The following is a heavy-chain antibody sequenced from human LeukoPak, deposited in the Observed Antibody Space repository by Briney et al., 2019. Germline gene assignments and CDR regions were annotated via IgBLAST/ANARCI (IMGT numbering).Heavy chain of an antibody. D-gene: IGHD5-24*01. CDR1: GFTFSSYS. J-gene: IGHJ4*02. CDR2: ISSSSSYI. V-gene: IGHV3-21*01. CDR3: ARTRREGYNYEVTD. Sequence: GGSLRLSCAASGFTFSSYSMNWVRQAPGKGLEWVSSISSSSSYIYYADSVKGRFTISRDNAKNSLYLQMNSVRAEDTAVYYCARTRREGYNYEVTDWGQGTLVTVSS.